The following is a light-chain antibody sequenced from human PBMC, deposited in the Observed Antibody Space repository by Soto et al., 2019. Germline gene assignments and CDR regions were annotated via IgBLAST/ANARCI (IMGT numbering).Light chain of an antibody. CDR3: QQSYSIPIT. J-gene: IGKJ5*01. V-gene: IGKV1-39*01. Sequence: DIQMTQSPPSLSASVGDRVTITCRASQSISFYLNWYQQKPGKAHKVMIYAASNLQTGVPSRFSGSGSVTDFTLTISSLQPEDFATYYCQQSYSIPITFGQGTRLEIK. CDR2: AAS. CDR1: QSISFY.